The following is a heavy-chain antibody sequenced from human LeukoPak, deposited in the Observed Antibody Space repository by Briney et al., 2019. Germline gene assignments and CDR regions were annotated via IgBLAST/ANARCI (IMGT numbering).Heavy chain of an antibody. V-gene: IGHV3-23*01. CDR1: GFTFSAYA. CDR2: IRGSDGNT. D-gene: IGHD1-26*01. J-gene: IGHJ2*01. Sequence: GGSLRLSCAASGFTFSAYAMTWVRQAPGKGLEWVSAIRGSDGNTYYADSVKGRFTISRANSRDTLYLQMNSLRAEDTAVYSSATAVGATRFWSSGLWGRGNLVTVSS. CDR3: ATAVGATRFWSSGL.